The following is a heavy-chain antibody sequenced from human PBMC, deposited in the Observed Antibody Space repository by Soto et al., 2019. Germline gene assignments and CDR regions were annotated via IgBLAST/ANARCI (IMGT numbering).Heavy chain of an antibody. CDR3: ARIGYSSGWYSFDY. D-gene: IGHD6-19*01. Sequence: QVQLVQSGAEVKKPGASVKVSCKASGYTFTSYAMHWVRQAPGQRLEWMGWINGGNRNTKYSQRFQGRVTITTDTSAITADMELISLRSEDTAVYYCARIGYSSGWYSFDYWGQGTLVTVSS. V-gene: IGHV1-3*01. J-gene: IGHJ4*02. CDR2: INGGNRNT. CDR1: GYTFTSYA.